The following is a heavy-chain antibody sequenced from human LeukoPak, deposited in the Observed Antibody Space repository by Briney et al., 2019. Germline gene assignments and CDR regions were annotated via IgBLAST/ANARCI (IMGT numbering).Heavy chain of an antibody. V-gene: IGHV4-4*07. CDR1: GGSISSYY. Sequence: SETLSLTCTVSGGSISSYYWSWIRQPAGKGLEWIGRIYTSGSTNYNPSLKSRVTMSVDTSKNQFSLKLSSVADADTAVYYCARDRGSLVLSALWFGETYHSSDWGKGTTVTVSS. CDR2: IYTSGST. D-gene: IGHD3-10*01. CDR3: ARDRGSLVLSALWFGETYHSSD. J-gene: IGHJ6*04.